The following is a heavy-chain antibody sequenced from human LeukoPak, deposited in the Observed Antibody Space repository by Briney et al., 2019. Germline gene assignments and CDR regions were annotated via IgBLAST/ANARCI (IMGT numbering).Heavy chain of an antibody. J-gene: IGHJ6*02. Sequence: GGSLRLSCAASGFTFSSYWMNWARQAPGKGLEWVASINHNGNVNYYVDSVKGRFTIPRDNAKNSLYLQMSNLRAEDAAVYFCARGGGLDVWGQGATVTVSS. CDR3: ARGGGLDV. V-gene: IGHV3-7*03. CDR1: GFTFSSYW. CDR2: INHNGNVN. D-gene: IGHD3-16*01.